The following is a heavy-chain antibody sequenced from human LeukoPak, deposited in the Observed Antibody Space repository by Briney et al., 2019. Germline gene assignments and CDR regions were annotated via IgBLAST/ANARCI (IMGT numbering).Heavy chain of an antibody. CDR1: GFTFSSYS. CDR2: ISSSSSYI. CDR3: ARGNSWLTAFDI. D-gene: IGHD6-13*01. V-gene: IGHV3-21*01. J-gene: IGHJ3*02. Sequence: GGSLRLSCAASGFTFSSYSMNWVRQAPGKGLEWVSSISSSSSYIYYADSVKGRFTISRDNAKNSLYLQMNSLRAEDTTVYYCARGNSWLTAFDIWGQGTMVTVSS.